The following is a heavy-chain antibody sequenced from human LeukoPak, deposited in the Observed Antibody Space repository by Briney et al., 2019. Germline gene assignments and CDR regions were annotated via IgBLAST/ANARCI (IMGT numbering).Heavy chain of an antibody. D-gene: IGHD3-22*01. V-gene: IGHV4-4*02. CDR2: IYHSGST. J-gene: IGHJ4*02. Sequence: SGTLSLTCAVSGGSISSSNWWSWVRQPPGKGLEWIGEIYHSGSTNYNPSLKSRVTISVDTSKNQFSLKLSSVTAADTAVYYCATTRSSPNPYYYDSSGPPRWGQGTLVTVSS. CDR3: ATTRSSPNPYYYDSSGPPR. CDR1: GGSISSSNW.